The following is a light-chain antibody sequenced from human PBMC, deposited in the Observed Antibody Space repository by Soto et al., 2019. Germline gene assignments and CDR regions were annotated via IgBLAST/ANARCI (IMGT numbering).Light chain of an antibody. CDR1: QSVSSN. V-gene: IGKV3-15*01. CDR3: QQYNNWPQT. CDR2: GAS. J-gene: IGKJ1*01. Sequence: EIVMTQSPATLSVSPGERATLSCRASQSVSSNLAWYQQKPGQAPRLLIYGASTRATGIPARFSGSGSETEFTLTIGSLQSEDFALYYCQQYNNWPQTFGQGTKVDIK.